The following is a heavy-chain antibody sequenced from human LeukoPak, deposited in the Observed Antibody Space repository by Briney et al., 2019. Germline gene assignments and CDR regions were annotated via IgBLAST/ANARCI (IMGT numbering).Heavy chain of an antibody. J-gene: IGHJ3*02. V-gene: IGHV3-7*01. CDR2: INPDGSEK. D-gene: IGHD6-19*01. Sequence: GGFLRLSCAASGFTLRNYWMSWVRQAPGKGLEWGANINPDGSEKYYADSVKGRFAISRDNAENSLYLQMNSLRAEDTAVYYCARYGNGAWLAHYAFDSWGQGTMVTVSS. CDR3: ARYGNGAWLAHYAFDS. CDR1: GFTLRNYW.